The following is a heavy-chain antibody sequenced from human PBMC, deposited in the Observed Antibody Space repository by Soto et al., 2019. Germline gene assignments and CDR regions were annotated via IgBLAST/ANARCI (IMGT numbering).Heavy chain of an antibody. Sequence: EVQLVESGGGLVKPGGSLRLSCAASGFTFSSYSMNWVRQAPGKGLEWVSSISSSSSYIYYADSVKGRFTISRDNAKNSLYLQMNSLRAEDTAVYYFAREPPENYDFWSGYYKGEYFQHWGQGTLVTVSS. CDR3: AREPPENYDFWSGYYKGEYFQH. V-gene: IGHV3-21*01. CDR1: GFTFSSYS. CDR2: ISSSSSYI. J-gene: IGHJ1*01. D-gene: IGHD3-3*01.